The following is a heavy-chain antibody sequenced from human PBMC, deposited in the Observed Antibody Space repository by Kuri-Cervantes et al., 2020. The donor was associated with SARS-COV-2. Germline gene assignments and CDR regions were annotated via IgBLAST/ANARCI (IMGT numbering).Heavy chain of an antibody. CDR3: ARHSSSSKEAYYGMDV. V-gene: IGHV3-53*01. CDR1: GFTVSSNY. Sequence: GGSLRLSCAASGFTVSSNYMSWVRQAPGKGLEWVSVIYSGGSTYYADSVKGRFTISRDNAKNTMYLQMNSLSADDTAVYYCARHSSSSKEAYYGMDVWGQGTTVTGSS. D-gene: IGHD6-6*01. CDR2: IYSGGST. J-gene: IGHJ6*02.